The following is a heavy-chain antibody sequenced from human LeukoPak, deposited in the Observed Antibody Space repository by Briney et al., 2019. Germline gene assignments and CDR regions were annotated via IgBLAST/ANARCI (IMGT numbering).Heavy chain of an antibody. CDR3: ARHIANWFDP. D-gene: IGHD2-15*01. CDR2: IYYSGNT. J-gene: IGHJ5*02. CDR1: GGSTSSSSYF. V-gene: IGHV4-39*01. Sequence: SETLSLTCTVSGGSTSSSSYFWGWIRQPPGKGLGWIGSIYYSGNTYYNPSLKSRVTISVDTSKNQFSLKLSSVTAADTAVYYCARHIANWFDPWGQGTLVTVSS.